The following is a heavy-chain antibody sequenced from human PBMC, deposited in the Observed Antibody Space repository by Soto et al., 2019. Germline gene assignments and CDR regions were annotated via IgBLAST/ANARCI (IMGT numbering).Heavy chain of an antibody. CDR2: IYWDDDK. J-gene: IGHJ5*02. CDR1: GFSLSTSGVG. D-gene: IGHD2-2*01. Sequence: QITLKESGPTLVKPTQTLTLTCTFSGFSLSTSGVGVGWIRQPPGKALEWLALIYWDDDKRYSPSLKSRLTIPKDTSKNQVVLTMTNIDPVDTATYYCAHSGANCSSTSCPYWSENWFDPWGQGTLVTVSS. CDR3: AHSGANCSSTSCPYWSENWFDP. V-gene: IGHV2-5*02.